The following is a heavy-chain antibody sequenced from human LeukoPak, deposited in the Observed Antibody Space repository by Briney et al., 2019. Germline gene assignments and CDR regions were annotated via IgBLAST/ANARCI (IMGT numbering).Heavy chain of an antibody. D-gene: IGHD3-3*01. CDR2: INTNTGNP. J-gene: IGHJ4*02. Sequence: ASVKVSCKTSGYTFGGYYIQWVRQAPGQGLEWMGWINTNTGNPTYAQGFTGRFVFSLDTSVSTAYLQISSLKAEDAAVYYCARAHDFWSGYSGFDYWGQGTLVTVSS. V-gene: IGHV7-4-1*02. CDR3: ARAHDFWSGYSGFDY. CDR1: GYTFGGYY.